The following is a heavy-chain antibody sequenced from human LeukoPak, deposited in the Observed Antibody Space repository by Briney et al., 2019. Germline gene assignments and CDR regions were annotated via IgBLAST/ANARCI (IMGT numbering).Heavy chain of an antibody. CDR2: IWYDGSNK. D-gene: IGHD2-21*02. CDR1: GLTLSSYR. CDR3: AKDSEYCGGDCYSGAGH. V-gene: IGHV3-33*06. Sequence: GGSLRLSCAVSGLTLSSYRMHWVRQAPGKGLEWVAVIWYDGSNKYYADSVKGRFTISRDNSKNTLYLQMNSLRAEDTAVYYCAKDSEYCGGDCYSGAGHWGQGTLVTVSS. J-gene: IGHJ4*02.